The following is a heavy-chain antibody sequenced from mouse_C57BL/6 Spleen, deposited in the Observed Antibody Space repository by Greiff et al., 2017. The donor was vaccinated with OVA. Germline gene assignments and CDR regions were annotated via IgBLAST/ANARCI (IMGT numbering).Heavy chain of an antibody. J-gene: IGHJ3*01. V-gene: IGHV1-54*01. CDR1: GYAFTNYL. Sequence: QVQLQQSGAELVRPGTSVKVSCKASGYAFTNYLIEWVKQRPGQGLEWIGVINPGSGGTNYNEKFKGKATLTADKSSSTAYMQLSSLTSEDSAVYFCAREEETYGSIAYWGQGTLVTVSA. D-gene: IGHD1-1*01. CDR2: INPGSGGT. CDR3: AREEETYGSIAY.